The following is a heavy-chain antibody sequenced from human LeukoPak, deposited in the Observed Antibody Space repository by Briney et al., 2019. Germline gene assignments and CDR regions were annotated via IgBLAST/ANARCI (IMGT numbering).Heavy chain of an antibody. CDR2: INPNSGGT. CDR1: GYTFTGYY. D-gene: IGHD3-22*01. Sequence: GASVKVSCKASGYTFTGYYMHWVRQAPGQGLEWMGWINPNSGGTNYAQKFQGRVTMTRDTSISTAYMELSRLRSDDTAVYYCARGAPTMIVVVITTSDWFDPWGQGTLVTVSS. J-gene: IGHJ5*02. CDR3: ARGAPTMIVVVITTSDWFDP. V-gene: IGHV1-2*02.